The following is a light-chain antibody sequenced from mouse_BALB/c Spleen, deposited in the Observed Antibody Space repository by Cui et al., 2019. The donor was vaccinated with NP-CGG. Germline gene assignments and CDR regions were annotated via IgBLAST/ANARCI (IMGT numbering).Light chain of an antibody. Sequence: QAVVTQESALTTSPGETVTLTCRSSAGAVTTNNSANWVQEKPDHLFTGLIGGTNNRVPGVPARFSGSLIGDKAALTITGAQTEDEAIYFCALWYSDHWVFGGGTKLTVL. V-gene: IGLV1*01. J-gene: IGLJ1*01. CDR3: ALWYSDHWV. CDR2: GTN. CDR1: AGAVTTNNS.